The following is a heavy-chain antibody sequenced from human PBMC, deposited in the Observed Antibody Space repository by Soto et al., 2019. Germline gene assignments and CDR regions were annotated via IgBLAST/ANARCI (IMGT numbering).Heavy chain of an antibody. CDR1: GFTFSSPW. J-gene: IGHJ6*02. V-gene: IGHV3-7*03. CDR2: IKQDGSEK. Sequence: GGSLRLSCAASGFTFSSPWMSWVRPAHGKGLEWVANIKQDGSEKYYVDSVKGRFTISRDNAKNSLYLQMNSLSAEDTAVYYCARDPFPMYYDILTGYYYGMDGWGQGTTVTVSS. D-gene: IGHD3-9*01. CDR3: ARDPFPMYYDILTGYYYGMDG.